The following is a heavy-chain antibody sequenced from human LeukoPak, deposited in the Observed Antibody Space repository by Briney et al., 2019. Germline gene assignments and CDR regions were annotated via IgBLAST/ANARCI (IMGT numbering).Heavy chain of an antibody. CDR3: AADLSNPRMGASYLDS. CDR1: GFTSTNFA. CDR2: IIVGSGAT. J-gene: IGHJ4*02. Sequence: SVKVSCKASGFTSTNFAVQWVRQARGQRLEWIGWIIVGSGATKCAQDFQERVTITRDLSTSTLYMELRSLTSEDTAVYYCAADLSNPRMGASYLDSWGQGTLVTVPS. V-gene: IGHV1-58*01. D-gene: IGHD3-16*01.